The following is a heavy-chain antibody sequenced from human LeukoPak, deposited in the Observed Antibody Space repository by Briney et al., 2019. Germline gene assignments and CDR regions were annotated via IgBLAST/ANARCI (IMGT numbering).Heavy chain of an antibody. J-gene: IGHJ6*03. CDR3: ARVVLPFWSGYEVETYYYYMDV. CDR1: GGTFSSYA. V-gene: IGHV1-69*05. Sequence: SVKVSCKASGGTFSSYAVSWVRQAPGQGLEWMGGIIPIFGTANYAQKFQGRVTITTDESTSTAYMELSSLRSEDTAVYYCARVVLPFWSGYEVETYYYYMDVWGKGTTVTVSS. CDR2: IIPIFGTA. D-gene: IGHD3-3*01.